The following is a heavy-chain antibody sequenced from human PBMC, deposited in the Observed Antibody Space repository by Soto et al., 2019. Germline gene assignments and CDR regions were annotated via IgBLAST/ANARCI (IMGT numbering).Heavy chain of an antibody. CDR1: LFIVSDNY. CDR2: IYSGGGT. V-gene: IGHV3-66*01. CDR3: ATRMTTAPY. J-gene: IGHJ4*02. D-gene: IGHD4-17*01. Sequence: EVRLVQSGGGLVQPGGSLRLSCAASLFIVSDNYMSWVRQAPGKGLEWVSIIYSGGGTDYAESVKGRFIISRDNSKNTMYLQMNSLKAEDTGIYYWATRMTTAPYWGQGTVVTVSS.